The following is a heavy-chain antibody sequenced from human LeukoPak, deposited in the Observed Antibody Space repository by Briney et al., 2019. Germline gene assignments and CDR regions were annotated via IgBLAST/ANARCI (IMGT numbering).Heavy chain of an antibody. CDR1: GGTFSSYA. J-gene: IGHJ6*02. D-gene: IGHD1-1*01. CDR3: AREDTYVLTTYYYYGMDV. CDR2: IIPIFGTA. Sequence: SVKVSRKASGGTFSSYAISWVRQAPGQGLEWMGGIIPIFGTANYAQKFQGRVTITADESTSTAYVELSSLRSEDTAVYYCAREDTYVLTTYYYYGMDVWGQGTTVTVSS. V-gene: IGHV1-69*13.